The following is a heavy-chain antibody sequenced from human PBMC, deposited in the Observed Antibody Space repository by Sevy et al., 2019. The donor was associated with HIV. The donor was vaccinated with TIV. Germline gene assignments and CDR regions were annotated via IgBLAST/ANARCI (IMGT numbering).Heavy chain of an antibody. CDR1: GFTFSSSS. CDR3: ARFVSLGY. CDR2: ISQSGSEE. D-gene: IGHD6-13*01. J-gene: IGHJ4*02. V-gene: IGHV3-7*01. Sequence: GGSLRLSCAASGFTFSSSSMTWVRQAPGKGLEWVATISQSGSEEYYVDSVKGRFTISRDNAKNSLYLQMSSLSAVDTAVYFCARFVSLGYWGQGTLVTVSS.